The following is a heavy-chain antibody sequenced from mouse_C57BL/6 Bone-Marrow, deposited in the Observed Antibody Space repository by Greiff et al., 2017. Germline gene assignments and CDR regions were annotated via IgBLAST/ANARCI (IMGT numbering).Heavy chain of an antibody. CDR3: ARAPITTAYFDV. D-gene: IGHD1-1*01. CDR1: GFTFTDYY. J-gene: IGHJ1*03. CDR2: IRNKANGYST. Sequence: EVQGVESGGGLVQPGGSLSLSCAASGFTFTDYYMSWVRQPPGKALEWLGFIRNKANGYSTEYSASVKGRFTISRDNSQSILYLQMNALSAEDSATYYCARAPITTAYFDVWGTGTTVTVSS. V-gene: IGHV7-3*01.